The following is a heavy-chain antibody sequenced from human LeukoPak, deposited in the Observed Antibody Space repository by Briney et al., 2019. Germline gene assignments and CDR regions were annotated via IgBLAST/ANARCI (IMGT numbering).Heavy chain of an antibody. CDR2: ISTYNGNT. CDR3: ARDPKWEGWNTEGRVMDV. Sequence: ASVKVSCKASGYTFMRYGFSWVRQAPGQGLEWLGWISTYNGNTEYAEKFQGRVTMTTDTSTSTAYMELRSLRSDDTAVYHCARDPKWEGWNTEGRVMDVWGQGTTVTVSS. J-gene: IGHJ6*02. V-gene: IGHV1-18*01. D-gene: IGHD1-26*01. CDR1: GYTFMRYG.